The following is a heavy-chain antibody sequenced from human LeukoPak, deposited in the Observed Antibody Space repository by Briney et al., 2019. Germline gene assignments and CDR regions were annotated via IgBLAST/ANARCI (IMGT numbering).Heavy chain of an antibody. Sequence: SETLSLTCTVSSYSITSYYWSWIRQPPGKGLEWIGYIFYSGNTDYNPSLKSRVTISVDTSRNQFSLKLDSVTAADTAVYYCARVFRRDGYFDYWGQGTLVTVSS. CDR2: IFYSGNT. V-gene: IGHV4-59*01. CDR3: ARVFRRDGYFDY. D-gene: IGHD5-24*01. CDR1: SYSITSYY. J-gene: IGHJ4*02.